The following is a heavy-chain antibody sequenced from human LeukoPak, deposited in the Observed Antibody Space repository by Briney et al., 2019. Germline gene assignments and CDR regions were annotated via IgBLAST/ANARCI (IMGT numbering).Heavy chain of an antibody. D-gene: IGHD5-24*01. J-gene: IGHJ4*02. CDR3: ATGRASREPFDY. Sequence: ASVKVSCKVSGFTLTELSMHWVRQAPGKGLEWMGGFDPEDGETIYAQKFQGRVTMTENTSTDTAYMELSSLRSEDTAVYYCATGRASREPFDYWGQGTLVTVSS. CDR1: GFTLTELS. CDR2: FDPEDGET. V-gene: IGHV1-24*01.